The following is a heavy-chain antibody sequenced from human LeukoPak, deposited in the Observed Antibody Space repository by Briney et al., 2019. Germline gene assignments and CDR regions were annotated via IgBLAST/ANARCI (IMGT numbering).Heavy chain of an antibody. J-gene: IGHJ4*02. CDR1: GGSMNINNYY. V-gene: IGHV4-39*07. D-gene: IGHD5-18*01. Sequence: SETLSLTCTVSGGSMNINNYYWAWIRQPPGKGLEWLGSIYYTGTTYYNPSLNHRVTISVDTSQNQFSLRLSSVTAADTAVYYCARLTPSYGYSFFDYWGQGTLVTVSS. CDR2: IYYTGTT. CDR3: ARLTPSYGYSFFDY.